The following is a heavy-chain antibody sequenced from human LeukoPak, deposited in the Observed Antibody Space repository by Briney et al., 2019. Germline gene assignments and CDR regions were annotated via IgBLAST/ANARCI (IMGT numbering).Heavy chain of an antibody. D-gene: IGHD3-10*01. J-gene: IGHJ4*02. V-gene: IGHV4-38-2*01. CDR3: ARRSGFGELSVDY. CDR1: GCSISSGYY. Sequence: SETLSLTRADSGCSISSGYYWGWIRQPPGKGLEWIGSIYHSGSTYYNPSLKSRVTISVDTSKNQFSLKLSSVTAADTAVYYCARRSGFGELSVDYWGQGTLVTVSS. CDR2: IYHSGST.